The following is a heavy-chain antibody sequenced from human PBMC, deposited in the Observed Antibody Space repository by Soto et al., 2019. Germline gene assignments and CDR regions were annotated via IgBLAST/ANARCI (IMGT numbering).Heavy chain of an antibody. CDR2: ISYDGSNK. Sequence: QVQLVESGGGVVQPGRSLRLSCAASGFTFSSYGMHWVRQAPGKGLEWVAVISYDGSNKYYADSVKGRFTISRDNSKNTLYLQMNSLRAEDMAVYYCAKEETPLRYFDWSRPENWFDPWGQGTLVTVSS. J-gene: IGHJ5*02. D-gene: IGHD3-9*01. CDR3: AKEETPLRYFDWSRPENWFDP. V-gene: IGHV3-30*18. CDR1: GFTFSSYG.